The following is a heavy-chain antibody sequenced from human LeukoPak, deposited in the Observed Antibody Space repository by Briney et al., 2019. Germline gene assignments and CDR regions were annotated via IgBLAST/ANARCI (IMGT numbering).Heavy chain of an antibody. CDR1: GYTFTGHY. J-gene: IGHJ4*02. CDR3: ARVTDYGDYGPSDYFDY. V-gene: IGHV1-2*02. Sequence: ASVEVSCKASGYTFTGHYMHWVRQAPGQGLEWMGWINPNSGGTNYAQKFQGRVTMTRDTSISTAYMELRRLRSDDTAVYYCARVTDYGDYGPSDYFDYWGQGTLVTVSS. CDR2: INPNSGGT. D-gene: IGHD4-17*01.